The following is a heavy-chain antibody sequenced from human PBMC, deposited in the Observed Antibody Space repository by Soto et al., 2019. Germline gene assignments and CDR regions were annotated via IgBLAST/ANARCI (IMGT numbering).Heavy chain of an antibody. CDR2: IHSSGST. CDR1: GGSISDYY. J-gene: IGHJ4*02. CDR3: ARAGNPDRDFDY. D-gene: IGHD2-21*01. Sequence: LSLTCTVSGGSISDYYWSWIRQPAGKGLEWIGHIHSSGSTSYNPSLKSRVTMSVDTSKNQFSLRLTSVTAADTAVYYCARAGNPDRDFDYWGQGTLVTVSS. V-gene: IGHV4-4*07.